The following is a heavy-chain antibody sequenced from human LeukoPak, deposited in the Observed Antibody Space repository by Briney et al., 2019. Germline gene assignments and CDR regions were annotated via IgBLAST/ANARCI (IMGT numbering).Heavy chain of an antibody. CDR3: VRASSGRYYFDF. CDR2: FAVAGDP. J-gene: IGHJ4*02. V-gene: IGHV3-13*05. D-gene: IGHD6-19*01. Sequence: GGSLRLSCAASGFTFRNYDMHWVRQVTGKGLEWVSSFAVAGDPYYSDSVKGRFAISRENAENSLYLQMNSLRAGDTAVYYCVRASSGRYYFDFWGQGTLVTVSS. CDR1: GFTFRNYD.